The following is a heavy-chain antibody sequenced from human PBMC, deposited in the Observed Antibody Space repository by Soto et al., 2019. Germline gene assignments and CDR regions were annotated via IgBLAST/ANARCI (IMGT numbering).Heavy chain of an antibody. CDR2: INPNSGGT. J-gene: IGHJ4*02. CDR3: AKDRSATRHTPQYRPGITMVRGSYFDY. V-gene: IGHV1-2*04. CDR1: GYTFTGYY. D-gene: IGHD3-10*01. Sequence: GASVKVSCKASGYTFTGYYMHWVRQAPGQGLEWMGWINPNSGGTNYAQKFQGWVTMTRDTSISTAYMELSRLRSDDTAVYYCAKDRSATRHTPQYRPGITMVRGSYFDYWGQGTLVTVSS.